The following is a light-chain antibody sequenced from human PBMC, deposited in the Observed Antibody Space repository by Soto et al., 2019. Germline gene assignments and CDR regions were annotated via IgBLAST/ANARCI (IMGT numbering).Light chain of an antibody. Sequence: DIQITQSPSTLSASVGDTVTVTCRASQSVSGWLAWYQQKPGEAPKLLIYAASTLQSGVPSRFSGSGSGTDFTLTISSLQPEDFATYYCQQLNSYPPTFGGGTKVDIK. J-gene: IGKJ4*01. CDR2: AAS. V-gene: IGKV1-5*01. CDR1: QSVSGW. CDR3: QQLNSYPPT.